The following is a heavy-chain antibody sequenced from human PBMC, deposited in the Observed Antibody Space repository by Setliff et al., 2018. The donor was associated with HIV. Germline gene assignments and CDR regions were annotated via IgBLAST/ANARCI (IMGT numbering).Heavy chain of an antibody. Sequence: PGGSLRLSCAASGFTFSNYAIHWVRQAPGKGLEWVALISFDGTNEYYGDSVKGRFTITRDDSKNTVYLQMNSLRAEDTAVYYCARDRRFSSGLPGLGAINVWGQGTMVTVSS. CDR1: GFTFSNYA. V-gene: IGHV3-30*04. J-gene: IGHJ3*01. CDR2: ISFDGTNE. CDR3: ARDRRFSSGLPGLGAINV. D-gene: IGHD3-3*01.